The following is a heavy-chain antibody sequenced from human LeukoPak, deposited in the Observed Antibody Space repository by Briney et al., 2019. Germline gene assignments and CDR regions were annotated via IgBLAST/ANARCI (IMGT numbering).Heavy chain of an antibody. Sequence: GGSLRLSCAASGFTFSSYWMSWVRQAPGKGLEWVANIKQDGSEKYYVDSVKGRFTISRDNAKNSLYLQMNSLGAEDTAVYYCARFWGSYWRLGITGTDGMDVWGQGTTVTVSS. CDR3: ARFWGSYWRLGITGTDGMDV. CDR2: IKQDGSEK. J-gene: IGHJ6*02. V-gene: IGHV3-7*01. D-gene: IGHD1-7*01. CDR1: GFTFSSYW.